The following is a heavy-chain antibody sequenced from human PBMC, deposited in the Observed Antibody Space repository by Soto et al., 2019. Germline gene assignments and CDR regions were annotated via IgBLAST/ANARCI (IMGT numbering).Heavy chain of an antibody. CDR3: ASALPAFGELTEDFDY. Sequence: GGSLRLSCAASGFTFSSYSMNWVRQAPGKGLEWVSSISSSSSYIYYADSVKGRFTISRDNAKNSLYLQMNSLRAEDTAVYYCASALPAFGELTEDFDYWGQGTLVTVSS. CDR1: GFTFSSYS. CDR2: ISSSSSYI. D-gene: IGHD3-10*01. J-gene: IGHJ4*02. V-gene: IGHV3-21*01.